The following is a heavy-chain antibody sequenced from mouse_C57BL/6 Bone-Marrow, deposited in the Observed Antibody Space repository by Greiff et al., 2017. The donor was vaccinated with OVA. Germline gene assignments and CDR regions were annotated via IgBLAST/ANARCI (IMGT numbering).Heavy chain of an antibody. CDR2: IDPENGDT. V-gene: IGHV14-4*01. J-gene: IGHJ2*01. CDR1: GFNIKDDY. CDR3: TTYRY. Sequence: EVKLMESGAELVRPGASVKLSCTASGFNIKDDYMHWVKERPEQGLEWIGWIDPENGDTEYASKFQGKATITADTSSKTVYQHLNSLTSEDTAVYYGTTYRYWGQGTTLTVSS.